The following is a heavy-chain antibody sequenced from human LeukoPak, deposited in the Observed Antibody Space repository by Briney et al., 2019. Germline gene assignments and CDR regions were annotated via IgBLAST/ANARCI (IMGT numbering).Heavy chain of an antibody. CDR3: ARGKGRWLQLGDAFDI. V-gene: IGHV3-20*04. D-gene: IGHD5-24*01. J-gene: IGHJ3*02. CDR2: INWNGGST. Sequence: PGGSLRLSCAASGFTFDDYGMSWVRQAPGKGLEWVSGINWNGGSTGYADSVKGRFTISRDNAKNSLYLQMNSLRAEDTALYYCARGKGRWLQLGDAFDIWGQGTMVTVSS. CDR1: GFTFDDYG.